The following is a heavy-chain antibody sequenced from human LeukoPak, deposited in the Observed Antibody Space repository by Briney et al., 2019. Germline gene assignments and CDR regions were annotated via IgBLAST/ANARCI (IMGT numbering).Heavy chain of an antibody. Sequence: GGSLRLSCAASGFTFSSYGMHWVRQAPGKGLEWVANIKQDGSEKYYVDSVKGRFTISRDNAKNSLYLQMNSLRAEDTAVYYCASFHCSGGSCYLDYWGQGTLVTVSS. CDR1: GFTFSSYG. V-gene: IGHV3-7*01. CDR3: ASFHCSGGSCYLDY. J-gene: IGHJ4*02. CDR2: IKQDGSEK. D-gene: IGHD2-15*01.